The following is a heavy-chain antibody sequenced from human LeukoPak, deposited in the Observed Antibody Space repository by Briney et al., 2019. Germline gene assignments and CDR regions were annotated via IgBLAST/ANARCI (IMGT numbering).Heavy chain of an antibody. CDR3: AKDLSYTSGASDH. V-gene: IGHV3-23*01. J-gene: IGHJ4*02. Sequence: GGSLRLSCAASGFTFSAFAMTWVRQAPGKGMEWVSTITDDVYNTYSADSVKGRITFSRDNSKNTLSLQLRSLRAEDTAVYYCAKDLSYTSGASDHWGQGTLVTVSS. CDR1: GFTFSAFA. D-gene: IGHD6-19*01. CDR2: ITDDVYNT.